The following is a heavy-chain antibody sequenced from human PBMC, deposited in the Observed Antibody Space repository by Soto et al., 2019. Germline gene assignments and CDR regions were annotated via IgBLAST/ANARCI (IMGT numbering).Heavy chain of an antibody. CDR2: IYYSGSI. J-gene: IGHJ4*02. V-gene: IGHV4-59*08. CDR1: GGSISSFY. D-gene: IGHD6-19*01. CDR3: ARRSYSSGWRFDY. Sequence: SETLSLTCTVSGGSISSFYWSWIRQPPGKGLEWIGYIYYSGSINYNPSLTSRVTISVDTSKNQFSLKLRSVTAADTAVYYCARRSYSSGWRFDYWGQGTLVTVSS.